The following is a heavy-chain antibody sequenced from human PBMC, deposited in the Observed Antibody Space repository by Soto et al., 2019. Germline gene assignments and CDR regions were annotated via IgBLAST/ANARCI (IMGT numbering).Heavy chain of an antibody. CDR2: IYSGGST. J-gene: IGHJ6*02. CDR3: ARDPLGKDTAMVADYYYGMDV. Sequence: GGSLRLSCAASGFTVSSNYMSWVRQAPGKGLEWVSVIYSGGSTYYADSVKGRFTISRDNSKNTLYLQMNSLRAEDTAVYYCARDPLGKDTAMVADYYYGMDVWGQGTTVTVSS. V-gene: IGHV3-53*01. CDR1: GFTVSSNY. D-gene: IGHD5-18*01.